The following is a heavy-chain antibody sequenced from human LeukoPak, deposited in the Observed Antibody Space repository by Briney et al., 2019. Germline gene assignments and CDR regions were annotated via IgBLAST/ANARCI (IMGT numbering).Heavy chain of an antibody. Sequence: SQTLSLTCAVSVGSTSSGGYSWSWIRQPPGRGLEWIGYIYHSGSTYCNPSLKSRVTISVDRSKNQFSLKLSSVTAADTAVYYCARDPPVAGTSWGQGTLVTVSS. D-gene: IGHD6-19*01. J-gene: IGHJ4*02. CDR1: VGSTSSGGYS. CDR2: IYHSGST. V-gene: IGHV4-30-2*01. CDR3: ARDPPVAGTS.